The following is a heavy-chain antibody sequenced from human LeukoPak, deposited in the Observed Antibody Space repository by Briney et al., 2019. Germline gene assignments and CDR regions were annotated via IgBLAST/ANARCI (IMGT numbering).Heavy chain of an antibody. Sequence: GASVTVSCKASGYTFTGYYMHWVRQATGQGLEGMGWINPNSGGTNYAQKFQGRVTMTRDTSISTAYMELSRLRYDDTAVYYCARTHYDSSGYYSVQLFDYWGQGTLVTVSS. CDR3: ARTHYDSSGYYSVQLFDY. CDR1: GYTFTGYY. J-gene: IGHJ4*02. CDR2: INPNSGGT. D-gene: IGHD3-22*01. V-gene: IGHV1-2*02.